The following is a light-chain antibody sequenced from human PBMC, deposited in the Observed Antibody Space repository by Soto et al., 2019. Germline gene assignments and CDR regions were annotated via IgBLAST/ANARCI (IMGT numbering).Light chain of an antibody. CDR3: SSYTTTSTVI. CDR1: SSDVGGYNY. V-gene: IGLV2-14*03. CDR2: DVT. J-gene: IGLJ2*01. Sequence: QSALTQPASVSGSPGQSITISCTGTSSDVGGYNYVCWYQQHPGKAPKLMIYDVTSRPSGVSYRFSGSKSGNTASLTISGLQTEDEADYYCSSYTTTSTVIFGGGTQLTVL.